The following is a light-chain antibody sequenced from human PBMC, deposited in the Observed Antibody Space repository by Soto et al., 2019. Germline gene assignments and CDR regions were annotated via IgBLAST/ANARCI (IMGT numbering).Light chain of an antibody. J-gene: IGLJ1*01. CDR1: SIDVGGYNY. CDR3: SSYTNINTRACV. V-gene: IGLV2-14*01. CDR2: EVN. Sequence: QSALTQPAAVSGSPGQSITISCTGTSIDVGGYNYVSWYQQHPGKAPKLMIYEVNSRPSGVSNRFSGSKSGNTASLTISGLQAEDEAEYYCSSYTNINTRACVFGTGTKVTVL.